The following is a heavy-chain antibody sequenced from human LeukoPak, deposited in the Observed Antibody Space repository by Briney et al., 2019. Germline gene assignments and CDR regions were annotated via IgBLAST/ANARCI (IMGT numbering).Heavy chain of an antibody. D-gene: IGHD2-15*01. CDR2: MNPNSGNT. CDR1: GYTFTSYD. Sequence: ASVKVSCKASGYTFTSYDINWVRQATGQGLEWMGWMNPNSGNTGYAQKFQGRVTMTRNTSISTAYMELSSPRSEDTAVYYCARRRYCSGGSCRQRYFDYWGQGTLVTVSS. V-gene: IGHV1-8*01. J-gene: IGHJ4*02. CDR3: ARRRYCSGGSCRQRYFDY.